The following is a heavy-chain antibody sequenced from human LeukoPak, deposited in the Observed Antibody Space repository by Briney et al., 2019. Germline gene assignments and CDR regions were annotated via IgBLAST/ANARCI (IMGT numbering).Heavy chain of an antibody. CDR1: GGSISSSNW. J-gene: IGHJ4*02. CDR3: ARVLAAAGTGYDY. V-gene: IGHV4-4*02. CDR2: IYHSGST. D-gene: IGHD6-13*01. Sequence: PSETLSLTCAVSGGSISSSNWWSWVRQPPGKGLGWIGEIYHSGSTNYNPSLKSRVTISVDKSKNQFSLKLSSVTAADTAVYYCARVLAAAGTGYDYWGQGTLVTVSS.